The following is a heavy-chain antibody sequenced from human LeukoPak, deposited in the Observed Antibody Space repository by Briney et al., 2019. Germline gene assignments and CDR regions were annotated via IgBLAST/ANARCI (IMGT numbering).Heavy chain of an antibody. V-gene: IGHV1-18*01. CDR1: GYTFTSYG. Sequence: ASVKVSCKASGYTFTSYGISWVRQAPGQGLEWMGWISAYNGNTNYAQKLQGRVTMTTDTSTSTAYMELRSLRSDDTAVYYCAREGDTAMLYYYMDVWGKGTTVTVSS. CDR2: ISAYNGNT. J-gene: IGHJ6*03. CDR3: AREGDTAMLYYYMDV. D-gene: IGHD5-18*01.